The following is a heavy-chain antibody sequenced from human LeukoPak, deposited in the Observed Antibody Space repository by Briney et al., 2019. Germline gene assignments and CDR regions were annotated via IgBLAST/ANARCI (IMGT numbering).Heavy chain of an antibody. CDR1: GFTFDDYA. D-gene: IGHD1-26*01. Sequence: PGRSLRLSCAASGFTFDDYAMHWVRQAPGKGLEWVSGISWNSGSIGYVDSVKGRFTISRDNAKNSLYLQMNSLRAEDMALYYCAKDQGASGVLFFDYWGQGTLVTVSS. CDR3: AKDQGASGVLFFDY. CDR2: ISWNSGSI. V-gene: IGHV3-9*03. J-gene: IGHJ4*02.